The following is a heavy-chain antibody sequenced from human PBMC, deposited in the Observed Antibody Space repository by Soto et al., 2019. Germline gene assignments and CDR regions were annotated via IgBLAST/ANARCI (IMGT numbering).Heavy chain of an antibody. J-gene: IGHJ4*02. CDR2: ITSKRYGGKT. CDR1: GFTFGDYA. CDR3: SRLPPNNWGAPLDF. D-gene: IGHD1-26*01. V-gene: IGHV3-49*01. Sequence: GGSLRLSCITFGFTFGDYAMIWFRQAPGKGLEWVSFITSKRYGGKTEYTASVKGRFTISRDDSKSVAYLQMNNLRIDDTAVYYCSRLPPNNWGAPLDFWGQGTLVTVSS.